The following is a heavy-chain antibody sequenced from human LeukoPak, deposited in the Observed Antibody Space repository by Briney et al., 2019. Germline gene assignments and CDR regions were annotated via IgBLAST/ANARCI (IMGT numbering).Heavy chain of an antibody. V-gene: IGHV1-2*02. CDR2: INPKSGGT. CDR1: GYTFTGYY. CDR3: SSIPGGYTYGDDAFDI. Sequence: ASVKVSCKASGYTFTGYYMHWVRQAPGQGLEWMGWINPKSGGTNYAQKFQGKVTTTRDTSISTAYMELSRLRSDDTAVYYCSSIPGGYTYGDDAFDIWGQGTMVTVSS. J-gene: IGHJ3*02. D-gene: IGHD5-18*01.